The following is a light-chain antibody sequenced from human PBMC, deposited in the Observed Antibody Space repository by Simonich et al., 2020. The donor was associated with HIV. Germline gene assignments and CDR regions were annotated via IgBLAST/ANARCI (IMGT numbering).Light chain of an antibody. V-gene: IGKV3-20*01. Sequence: EIVLTQSPGTLSLSPGERATLSCRASQSVSSSYLAWYQQTPGQAPRLLIYGASSRATGIPDRFSGSGSGTDFTLTISRLEPEDFAVYYCQQYVSSPVTFGPGTTVDIK. CDR2: GAS. J-gene: IGKJ3*01. CDR3: QQYVSSPVT. CDR1: QSVSSSY.